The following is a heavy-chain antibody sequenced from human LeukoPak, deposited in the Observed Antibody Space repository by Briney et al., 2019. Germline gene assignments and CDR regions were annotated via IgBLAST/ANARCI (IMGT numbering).Heavy chain of an antibody. V-gene: IGHV1-8*03. CDR2: MNPNSGNT. Sequence: ASVKVSCKASGYTFTTYDINWVRQATGQGLEWMGWMNPNSGNTGYAQKFQGRVTITRNTSISTAYMELSSLRSEDTAVYYCARAPRPDYFDYWGQGTLVTVSS. J-gene: IGHJ4*02. CDR3: ARAPRPDYFDY. CDR1: GYTFTTYD.